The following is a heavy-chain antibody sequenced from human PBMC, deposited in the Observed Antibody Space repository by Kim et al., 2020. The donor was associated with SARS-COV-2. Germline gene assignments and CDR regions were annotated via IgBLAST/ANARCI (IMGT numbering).Heavy chain of an antibody. CDR3: ARGYSFIAAGGNGDY. Sequence: ASVKVSCKASGYTFTSYDINWERQATGQGLEWMGWMNPNSGNTGYAQKFQGRVTMTRNTSISTAYMELSSLRSEDTAVYYCARGYSFIAAGGNGDYWGQGTLVSVSS. CDR1: GYTFTSYD. CDR2: MNPNSGNT. J-gene: IGHJ4*02. V-gene: IGHV1-8*01. D-gene: IGHD6-13*01.